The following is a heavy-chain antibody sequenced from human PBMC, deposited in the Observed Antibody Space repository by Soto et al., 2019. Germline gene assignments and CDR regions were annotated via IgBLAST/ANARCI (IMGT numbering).Heavy chain of an antibody. J-gene: IGHJ4*02. Sequence: ISCQGSGYRFTSSWIGWVRQMPGKGLEWLGNVYPSDSDVRYSLSFEGRVTISADNSINTAYLHLLNLKASDTAIYYCTKGATSTFDSWGQGTRVTVSS. CDR2: VYPSDSDV. D-gene: IGHD3-16*01. V-gene: IGHV5-51*01. CDR1: GYRFTSSW. CDR3: TKGATSTFDS.